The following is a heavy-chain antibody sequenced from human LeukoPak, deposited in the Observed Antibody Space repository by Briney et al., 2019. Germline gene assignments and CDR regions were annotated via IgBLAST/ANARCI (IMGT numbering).Heavy chain of an antibody. Sequence: PGGSLRLSCAASGFTFKSYAMSWVRQAPGKGLEWVSSIIISGGSTFYADSVKGRFTISRDNSKNTLYLQMNSLRAEDTAVYYCAKGDTAMVIGTFDYWGQGTLVTVSS. CDR3: AKGDTAMVIGTFDY. CDR1: GFTFKSYA. CDR2: IIISGGST. V-gene: IGHV3-23*01. J-gene: IGHJ4*02. D-gene: IGHD5-18*01.